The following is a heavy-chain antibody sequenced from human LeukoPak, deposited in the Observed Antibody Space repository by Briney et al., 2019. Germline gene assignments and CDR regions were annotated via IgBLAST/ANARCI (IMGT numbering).Heavy chain of an antibody. CDR1: GGTFSSYA. CDR3: AIRSDSGEQWPNYYYGMDV. Sequence: SVKVSCKASGGTFSSYAISWVRQAPGQGLEWMGGIIPIFGTANYAQKFQGRVTITADKSTSTAYMELSSLRSEDTAVCYCAIRSDSGEQWPNYYYGMDVWGKGTTVTVSS. D-gene: IGHD6-19*01. V-gene: IGHV1-69*06. CDR2: IIPIFGTA. J-gene: IGHJ6*04.